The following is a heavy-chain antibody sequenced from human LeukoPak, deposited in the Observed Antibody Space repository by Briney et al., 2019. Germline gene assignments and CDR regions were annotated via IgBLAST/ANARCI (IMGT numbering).Heavy chain of an antibody. CDR1: GYTFTAHY. D-gene: IGHD3-10*01. V-gene: IGHV1-2*02. Sequence: ASVKVSCRTSGYTFTAHYIHWVRQAPGQGLEWMGWIDPNSGDTNYAQKFQGSVTMTGDTSINTAFMELSRLTSGDTATYYCARGRGTTMVRGVITHYFDIWGRGSLVTVSS. CDR3: ARGRGTTMVRGVITHYFDI. CDR2: IDPNSGDT. J-gene: IGHJ2*01.